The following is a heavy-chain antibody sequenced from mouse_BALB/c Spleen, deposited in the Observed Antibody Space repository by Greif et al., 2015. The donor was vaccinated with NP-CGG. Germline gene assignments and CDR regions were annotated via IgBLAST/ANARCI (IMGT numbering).Heavy chain of an antibody. V-gene: IGHV14-3*02. Sequence: VQLQQSGAELVKPGASVKLSCTASGFNIKDTYMHWVKQRPEQGLEWIGRIDPANGNTKYDPKFQGKATITADTSSNTAYLQLSSLTSEDTAVYYCALYDYDEYFDYWGQGTTLTVSS. CDR2: IDPANGNT. CDR3: ALYDYDEYFDY. D-gene: IGHD2-4*01. CDR1: GFNIKDTY. J-gene: IGHJ2*01.